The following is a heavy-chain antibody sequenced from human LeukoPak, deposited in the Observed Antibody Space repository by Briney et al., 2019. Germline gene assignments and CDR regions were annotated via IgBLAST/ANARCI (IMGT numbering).Heavy chain of an antibody. V-gene: IGHV3-30-3*01. CDR3: ARGRMVYQLLREYFQH. Sequence: GGSLRLSCAASGFTFSSYAMHWVRQAPGKGLEWVAVISYDGSNKYYADSVKGRFTISRDNSKNTLYLQMNSLRAEDTAVYYCARGRMVYQLLREYFQHWGQGTLVTVSS. D-gene: IGHD2-2*01. J-gene: IGHJ1*01. CDR2: ISYDGSNK. CDR1: GFTFSSYA.